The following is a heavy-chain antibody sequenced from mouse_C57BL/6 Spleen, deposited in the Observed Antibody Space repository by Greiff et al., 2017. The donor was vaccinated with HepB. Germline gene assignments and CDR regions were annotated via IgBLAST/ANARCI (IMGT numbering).Heavy chain of an antibody. CDR1: GYTFTDYY. J-gene: IGHJ2*01. CDR3: ARRTTDLDY. V-gene: IGHV1-26*01. Sequence: VQLQQSGPELVKPGASVKISCKASGYTFTDYYMNWVKQSHGKSLEWIGDINHNNGGTSYNQKFKGKATLTVDKSSSTAYMELRSLTSEDSAVYYCARRTTDLDYWGQGTTLTVSA. CDR2: INHNNGGT. D-gene: IGHD1-1*01.